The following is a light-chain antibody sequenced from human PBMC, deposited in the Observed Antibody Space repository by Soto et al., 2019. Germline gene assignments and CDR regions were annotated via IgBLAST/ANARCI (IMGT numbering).Light chain of an antibody. V-gene: IGKV3-20*01. CDR1: HSVSGSY. J-gene: IGKJ1*01. Sequence: ETVFTHSRPTLSLSPRERATLSFTPSHSVSGSYLNWYQQKPGQAPRLLIYGASSRATGIPDRFSGSGSGTDFTLTISRLEPEDFAVYYCQQYGSSPRTFGQGTKVDI. CDR3: QQYGSSPRT. CDR2: GAS.